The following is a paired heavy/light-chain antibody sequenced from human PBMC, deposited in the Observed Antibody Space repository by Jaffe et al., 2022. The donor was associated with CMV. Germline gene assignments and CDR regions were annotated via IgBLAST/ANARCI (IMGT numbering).Heavy chain of an antibody. CDR3: ANYYDSSGYYYPRFNPPLDY. CDR1: GFTFSSYG. D-gene: IGHD3-22*01. V-gene: IGHV3-30*18. J-gene: IGHJ4*02. Sequence: QVQLVESGGGVVQPGRSLRLSCAASGFTFSSYGMHWVRQAPGKGLEWVAVISYDGSNKYYADSVKGRFTISRDNSKNTLYLQMNSLRAEDTAVYYCANYYDSSGYYYPRFNPPLDYWGQGTLVTVSS. CDR2: ISYDGSNK.
Light chain of an antibody. CDR2: SNN. CDR3: AAWDDSLNGPDVV. CDR1: SSNIGSNT. J-gene: IGLJ2*01. Sequence: QSVLTQPPSASGTPGQRVTISCSGSSSNIGSNTVNWYQQLPGTAPKLLIYSNNQRPSGVPDRFSGSKSGTSASLAISGLQSEDEADYYCAAWDDSLNGPDVVFGGGTKLTVL. V-gene: IGLV1-44*01.